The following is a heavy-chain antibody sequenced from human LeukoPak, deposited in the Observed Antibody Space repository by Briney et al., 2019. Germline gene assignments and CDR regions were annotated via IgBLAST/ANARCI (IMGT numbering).Heavy chain of an antibody. J-gene: IGHJ4*02. D-gene: IGHD6-19*01. V-gene: IGHV3-23*01. CDR1: GFTFSSYA. CDR3: AASGHSSGWATHFDY. CDR2: ISGSGGST. Sequence: QSGGSLRLSCAASGFTFSSYAMSWVRQAPGKGLEWVSAISGSGGSTYYADSVKGRFTISRDNSKNTLYLQMNSLRAEDTAVYYCAASGHSSGWATHFDYWGQGTLVTVSS.